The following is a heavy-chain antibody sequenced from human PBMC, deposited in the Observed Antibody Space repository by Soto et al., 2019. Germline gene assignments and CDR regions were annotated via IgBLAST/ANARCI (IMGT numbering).Heavy chain of an antibody. J-gene: IGHJ6*02. Sequence: PSETLSLTCAVYDGSFSGYYWIWIRQPLGKGPEWIGEIEHNGNTNYNPSFTSRATISLDTSKNQSSLKLSSVTAADTALYYCARGGGYSYHLYGMDVWGQGTAVTVSS. D-gene: IGHD5-18*01. CDR2: IEHNGNT. CDR1: DGSFSGYY. V-gene: IGHV4-34*01. CDR3: ARGGGYSYHLYGMDV.